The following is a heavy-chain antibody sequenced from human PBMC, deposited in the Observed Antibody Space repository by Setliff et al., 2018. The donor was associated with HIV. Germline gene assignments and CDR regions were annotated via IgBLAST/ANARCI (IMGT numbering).Heavy chain of an antibody. J-gene: IGHJ5*02. Sequence: GASVKVSCKASGYTFTNYYMHWVRQAPGQGLEWMGIINPSGGSTSYAQKFQGRVTMTRDTSTSTMYMELSSLRSEDTAVYYCARVTMVRGVSWGWFDPWGQGTLVTVSS. CDR2: INPSGGST. CDR1: GYTFTNYY. V-gene: IGHV1-46*01. CDR3: ARVTMVRGVSWGWFDP. D-gene: IGHD3-10*01.